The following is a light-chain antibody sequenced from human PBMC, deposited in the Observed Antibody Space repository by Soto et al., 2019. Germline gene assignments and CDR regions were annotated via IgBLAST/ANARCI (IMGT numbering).Light chain of an antibody. CDR2: DVS. CDR1: SSDVGGYNY. V-gene: IGLV2-14*01. CDR3: SSYTSSSTFYV. Sequence: QSVLTHPASVSGSPGQSITISCTGTSSDVGGYNYVSWYQQHPGKAPKLMIYDVSNRPSGVSNRFSGSKSGNTASLTISGLQAEDEADYYYSSYTSSSTFYVFGTGTKVTVL. J-gene: IGLJ1*01.